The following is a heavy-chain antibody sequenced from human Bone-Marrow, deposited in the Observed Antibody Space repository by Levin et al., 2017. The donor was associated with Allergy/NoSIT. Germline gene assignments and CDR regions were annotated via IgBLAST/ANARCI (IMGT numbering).Heavy chain of an antibody. D-gene: IGHD3-10*01. J-gene: IGHJ4*02. V-gene: IGHV1-18*01. CDR3: AAYISLVRGVPKYYFDY. Sequence: PMASVKVSCKASGYTFISYGFSWVRQAPGQGLEWMGWISAHNGNTNYAQNLQGRVTMTTDTSTSTAYMELRSLRSDDTAVYYCAAYISLVRGVPKYYFDYWGQGTLVTVSS. CDR2: ISAHNGNT. CDR1: GYTFISYG.